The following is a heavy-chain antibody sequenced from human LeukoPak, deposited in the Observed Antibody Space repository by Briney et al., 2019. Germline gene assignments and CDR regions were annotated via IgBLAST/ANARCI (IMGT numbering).Heavy chain of an antibody. D-gene: IGHD6-19*01. Sequence: SETLSLTCTVSGGSISSYYWSWIRQPPGRGLEWIGYIYYSGSTNYNPSLKSRVTISVDTSKNQFSLKLSSVTAADTAVYYCARQYGSGWYAGVLGWFDPWGQGTLVTVSS. CDR1: GGSISSYY. CDR3: ARQYGSGWYAGVLGWFDP. V-gene: IGHV4-59*08. J-gene: IGHJ5*02. CDR2: IYYSGST.